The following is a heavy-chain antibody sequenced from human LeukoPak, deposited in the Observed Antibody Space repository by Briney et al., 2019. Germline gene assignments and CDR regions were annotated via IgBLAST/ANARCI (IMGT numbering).Heavy chain of an antibody. CDR1: GASISTNTHY. D-gene: IGHD7-27*01. Sequence: PSETLSLICIVSGASISTNTHYWGWVRQPPGKVLEWIASIHHTGTPYYNPSLKSRVTISVDTSKNQFSLQFSSVIAADTAVYYCMRHASGEPPRYWGQGTLVTASS. CDR2: IHHTGTP. J-gene: IGHJ4*02. CDR3: MRHASGEPPRY. V-gene: IGHV4-39*01.